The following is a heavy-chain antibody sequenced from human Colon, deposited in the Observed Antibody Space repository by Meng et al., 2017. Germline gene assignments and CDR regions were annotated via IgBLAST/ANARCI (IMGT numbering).Heavy chain of an antibody. Sequence: EGQSVESGGGLVQPGGSLRLSCAASGFTFSSYSMNWVRQAPGKGLEWVSSISTSSSYIYYADSVKGRFTISRDDAKNSLYLQMNSLRAEDTAVYYCARGCRTGSYSLCYWGQGTLVTVSS. J-gene: IGHJ4*02. V-gene: IGHV3-21*01. CDR3: ARGCRTGSYSLCY. CDR2: ISTSSSYI. D-gene: IGHD1-26*01. CDR1: GFTFSSYS.